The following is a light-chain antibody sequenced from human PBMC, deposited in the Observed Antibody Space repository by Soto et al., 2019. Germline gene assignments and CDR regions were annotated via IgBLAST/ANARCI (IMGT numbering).Light chain of an antibody. CDR2: RDD. V-gene: IGLV1-44*01. J-gene: IGLJ1*01. CDR1: ISNIGGNT. CDR3: QSYDSSLSGGV. Sequence: QSVLTQSPSTSGTPGQRVTISCSGTISNIGGNTVNWYQHVPGSAPKLLIYRDDQRPSGVPDRFSGSKSATSASLAISGLQSEDEADYYCQSYDSSLSGGVFGPGTKLTVL.